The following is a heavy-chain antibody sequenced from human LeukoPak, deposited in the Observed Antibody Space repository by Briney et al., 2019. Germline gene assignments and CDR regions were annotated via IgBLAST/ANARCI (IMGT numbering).Heavy chain of an antibody. Sequence: ASVKVSCKVSGYTLTELSMHWVRQAPGKGLEWMGGFDPEDGETIYARKFQGRVTMTEDTSTDTAYMELSSLRSEDTAVYYCATGYSSGWYTSFDYWGQGTLVTVSS. D-gene: IGHD6-19*01. CDR1: GYTLTELS. J-gene: IGHJ4*02. CDR3: ATGYSSGWYTSFDY. V-gene: IGHV1-24*01. CDR2: FDPEDGET.